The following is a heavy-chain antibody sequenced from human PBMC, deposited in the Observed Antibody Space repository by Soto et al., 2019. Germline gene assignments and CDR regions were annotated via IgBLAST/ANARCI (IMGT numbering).Heavy chain of an antibody. CDR2: INGDGSDR. CDR3: TRDPSWGAFDI. Sequence: ELQLVQSGGGLAQPGGSLRLSCIASGFSSSDYWMAWIRQVPGKGLELVAAINGDGSDRGYLESVEGRFTISRDNANNSVFWPLNTLTDEDTAVYFCTRDPSWGAFDIWGQGTMVTVSS. J-gene: IGHJ3*02. D-gene: IGHD7-27*01. V-gene: IGHV3-7*01. CDR1: GFSSSDYW.